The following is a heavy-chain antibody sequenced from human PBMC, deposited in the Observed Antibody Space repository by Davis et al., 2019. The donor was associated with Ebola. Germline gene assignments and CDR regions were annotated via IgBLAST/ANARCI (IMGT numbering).Heavy chain of an antibody. CDR3: ARGVGYCSSTSCYRYYFDY. D-gene: IGHD2-2*01. J-gene: IGHJ4*02. CDR2: INHSGST. CDR1: GGSFSGYY. Sequence: MPGGSLRLSCAVYGGSFSGYYWSWIRQPPGKGLEWIGDINHSGSTNYNPSLKSRVTISVDKSKNQFSLKLSSVTAADTAVYYCARGVGYCSSTSCYRYYFDYWGQGTLVTVSS. V-gene: IGHV4-34*01.